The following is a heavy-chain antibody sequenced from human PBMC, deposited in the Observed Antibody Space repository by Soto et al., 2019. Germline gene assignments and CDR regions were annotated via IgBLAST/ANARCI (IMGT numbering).Heavy chain of an antibody. J-gene: IGHJ4*01. CDR3: GGRQTSIYNYVDS. CDR1: GDSISSGTNY. CDR2: ISSSGNS. D-gene: IGHD3-16*01. V-gene: IGHV4-31*03. Sequence: SETLSLTCTVSGDSISSGTNYWNWIRQHPGKGLEWIGYISSSGNSYYSPSLKSRVFMSVDTSKNLFSLNLSSVTAADTAIDYCGGRQTSIYNYVDSWGHGTQVTVSS.